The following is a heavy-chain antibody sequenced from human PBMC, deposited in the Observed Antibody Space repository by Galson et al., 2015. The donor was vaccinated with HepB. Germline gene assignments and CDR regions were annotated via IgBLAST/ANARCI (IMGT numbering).Heavy chain of an antibody. J-gene: IGHJ2*01. V-gene: IGHV1-69*13. Sequence: SVKVSCKASGGTFSSYAISWVRQAPGQGLEWMGGIIPIFGTANYAQKFQGRVTITADESTSTAYMELSSLRSEDTAVYYCARGRRDTDYFATSDYRFDLWGRGTLVTVSS. D-gene: IGHD3-22*01. CDR1: GGTFSSYA. CDR2: IIPIFGTA. CDR3: ARGRRDTDYFATSDYRFDL.